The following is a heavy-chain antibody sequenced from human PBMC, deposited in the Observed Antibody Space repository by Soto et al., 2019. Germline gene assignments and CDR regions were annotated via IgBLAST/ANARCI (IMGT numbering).Heavy chain of an antibody. D-gene: IGHD2-15*01. J-gene: IGHJ4*02. CDR2: ISGSGGST. Sequence: EVHLLESGGGLVQPGGSLRLSCAASGFTFSNNAMNWVRQAPGKGLEWVSAISGSGGSTYYADSVKGRFTISRDNSKNTLYLQMNSLRAEDTALYYCARDDHAGYCSGGSCSTCFDHWGQGTLVTVPS. V-gene: IGHV3-23*01. CDR1: GFTFSNNA. CDR3: ARDDHAGYCSGGSCSTCFDH.